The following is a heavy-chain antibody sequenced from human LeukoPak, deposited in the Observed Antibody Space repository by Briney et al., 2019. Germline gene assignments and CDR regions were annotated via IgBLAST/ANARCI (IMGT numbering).Heavy chain of an antibody. V-gene: IGHV3-15*01. CDR3: TTDLHDMRICSSTSCYTDY. J-gene: IGHJ4*02. Sequence: PGGSLRPSCAASGFTFSNARMSWVRQAPGKRQEWGGRIKSKTDGGTTDYAAPVKGRFTISRDDSKNTLYLQMNSLKTEDTAVYYCTTDLHDMRICSSTSCYTDYWGQGTLVTVSS. CDR2: IKSKTDGGTT. CDR1: GFTFSNAR. D-gene: IGHD2-2*02.